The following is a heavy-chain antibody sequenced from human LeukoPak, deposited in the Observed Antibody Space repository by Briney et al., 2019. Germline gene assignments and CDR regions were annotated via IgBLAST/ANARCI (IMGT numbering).Heavy chain of an antibody. D-gene: IGHD3-10*01. Sequence: SQTLSLTCTVPGGSISSYYWSWVWQPAGRGLEWIGRIYTSGSTNYNPSPKSRVTMSVDTSQNQFSLKLSSVTAADTAVYYCAGGSYYGYYFDYWGQGTLVTVSS. CDR1: GGSISSYY. V-gene: IGHV4-4*07. CDR3: AGGSYYGYYFDY. J-gene: IGHJ4*02. CDR2: IYTSGST.